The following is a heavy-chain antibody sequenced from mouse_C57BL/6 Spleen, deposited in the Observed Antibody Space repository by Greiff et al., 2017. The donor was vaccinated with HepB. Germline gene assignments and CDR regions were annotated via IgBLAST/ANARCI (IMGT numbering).Heavy chain of an antibody. V-gene: IGHV1-7*01. CDR2: INPSSGYN. CDR1: GYTFTSYW. CDR3: ALIYYDYDGDY. Sequence: VQLQQSGAELAKPGASVKLSCKASGYTFTSYWMHWVKQRRGQGLEWIGYINPSSGYNKYNQKFKDKATLTADKSSSTAYMQLSSLTYEDSAVYDCALIYYDYDGDYWGQGTTLTVSS. D-gene: IGHD2-4*01. J-gene: IGHJ2*01.